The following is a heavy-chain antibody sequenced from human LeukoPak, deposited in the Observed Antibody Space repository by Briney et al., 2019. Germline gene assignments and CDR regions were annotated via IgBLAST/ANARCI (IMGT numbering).Heavy chain of an antibody. J-gene: IGHJ6*02. V-gene: IGHV3-74*01. Sequence: GGSLRLSCAASGFTFSSYWMHWVRQAPGKGLVWVSHINSDGGSTTYADSVKGRFTISRDNAKNTLYLQMNSLRAEDTAVYYCARAGDIVTTMGVWGQGATVTVSS. CDR2: INSDGGST. CDR3: ARAGDIVTTMGV. D-gene: IGHD5-12*01. CDR1: GFTFSSYW.